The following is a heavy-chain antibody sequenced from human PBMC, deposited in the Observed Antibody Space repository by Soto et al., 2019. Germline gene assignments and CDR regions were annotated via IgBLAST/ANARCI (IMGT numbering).Heavy chain of an antibody. D-gene: IGHD2-15*01. V-gene: IGHV4-31*03. CDR3: ARTICSGGRRYSWSIHY. CDR1: GGSITTGGYY. J-gene: IGHJ4*02. Sequence: SETLSLTCTVSGGSITTGGYYWSWIRQLPGKGLEWIGHRYYSESTYYNPSLKSRVSISLDTSKNQFSLKLSFVTAADTAMYYCARTICSGGRRYSWSIHYPGQATPVSVSS. CDR2: RYYSEST.